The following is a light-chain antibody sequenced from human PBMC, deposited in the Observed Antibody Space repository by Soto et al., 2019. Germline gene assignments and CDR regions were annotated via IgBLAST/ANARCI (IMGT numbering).Light chain of an antibody. CDR3: CSSAPESTYV. J-gene: IGLJ1*01. Sequence: QSALTKPASLSGSPGQSITISCTGTSSDVGAYNSVSWYQQHPHKAPQVIIYKGTQRPSGVSNRFSGSTSGNAASLTISGLQADDEADYFCCSSAPESTYVFGSGTKVTVL. V-gene: IGLV2-23*01. CDR1: SSDVGAYNS. CDR2: KGT.